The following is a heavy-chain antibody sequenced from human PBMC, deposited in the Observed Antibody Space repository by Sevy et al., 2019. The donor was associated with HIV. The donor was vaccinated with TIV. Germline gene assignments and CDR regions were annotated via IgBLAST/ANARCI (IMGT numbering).Heavy chain of an antibody. CDR2: ISSSSGTI. Sequence: GGCLRLSCAASGFTFSAYSMNWVRQAPGKGLEWVSYISSSSGTIYYADSVKGQFTLSRDNAKSSLYLQMNGLRAEDTAVYYCARAGGDCYSKNECWFVSWGQGTLVTVSS. V-gene: IGHV3-48*01. D-gene: IGHD2-21*01. J-gene: IGHJ5*01. CDR1: GFTFSAYS. CDR3: ARAGGDCYSKNECWFVS.